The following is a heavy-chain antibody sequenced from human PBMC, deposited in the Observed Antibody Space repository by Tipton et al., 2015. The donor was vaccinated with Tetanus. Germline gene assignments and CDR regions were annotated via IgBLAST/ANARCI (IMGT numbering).Heavy chain of an antibody. Sequence: VQLVQSGGEVKKPGESPKISCKGSGYIFTNYWIGWVRQKPGKGLEWMGIIYPGDSDTRYSPSFQGQVTISVDKSINTAYLQWSSLKASDTSVFYCARAHCTDGVCNFDFWGQGALVTVAS. V-gene: IGHV5-51*01. CDR1: GYIFTNYW. J-gene: IGHJ4*02. CDR2: IYPGDSDT. D-gene: IGHD2-8*01. CDR3: ARAHCTDGVCNFDF.